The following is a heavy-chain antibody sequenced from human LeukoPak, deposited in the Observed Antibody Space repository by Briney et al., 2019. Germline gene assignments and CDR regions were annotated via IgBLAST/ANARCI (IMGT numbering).Heavy chain of an antibody. J-gene: IGHJ4*02. D-gene: IGHD2-2*01. CDR3: ARLDTVVPAGEDY. CDR2: INPNSGGT. V-gene: IGHV1-2*02. Sequence: ASVKVSCKASGYTFTGYYMHWVRQAPGQGLEWMGWINPNSGGTNYAQKFQGRVTMTRDTSISTAYMELSRLRSDDTAVYYCARLDTVVPAGEDYWGQGTLVTVSS. CDR1: GYTFTGYY.